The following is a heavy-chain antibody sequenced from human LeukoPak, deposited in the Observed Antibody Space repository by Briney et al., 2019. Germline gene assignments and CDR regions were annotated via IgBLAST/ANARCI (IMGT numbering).Heavy chain of an antibody. Sequence: KPSETLSLTCAVSGYSISSGYYWGWIRQPPGKGLEWIGSIYHSGSTYCNPSLKSRVTISVDTSKNQFSLKLSSVTAADTAVYYCARDPYYYDSSGYPFDYWGQGTLVTVSS. CDR3: ARDPYYYDSSGYPFDY. D-gene: IGHD3-22*01. V-gene: IGHV4-38-2*02. CDR1: GYSISSGYY. CDR2: IYHSGST. J-gene: IGHJ4*02.